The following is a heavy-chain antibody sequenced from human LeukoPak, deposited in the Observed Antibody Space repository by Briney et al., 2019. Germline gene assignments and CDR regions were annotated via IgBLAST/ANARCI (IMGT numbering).Heavy chain of an antibody. CDR1: GYTFTRYG. Sequence: GASVKVSCKASGYTFTRYGINWVRQAPGQGLEWMGWISAYNGNTNCAQKVQGRVTMTTDTSTSTAYMELRSLRSDDTAVYYCASSSSAYSDAFDIWGQGTVVTVSS. J-gene: IGHJ3*02. V-gene: IGHV1-18*01. CDR3: ASSSSAYSDAFDI. D-gene: IGHD3-22*01. CDR2: ISAYNGNT.